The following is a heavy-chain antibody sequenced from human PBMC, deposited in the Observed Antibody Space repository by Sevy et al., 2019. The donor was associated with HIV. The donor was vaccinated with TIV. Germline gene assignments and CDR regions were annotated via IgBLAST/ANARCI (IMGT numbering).Heavy chain of an antibody. J-gene: IGHJ3*02. CDR3: ARGRDSYDAFDI. CDR2: ISAYSGNT. CDR1: GYTFTSYG. D-gene: IGHD2-21*01. Sequence: ASVKISCKASGYTFTSYGISWVRQAPGQGLEWMGWISAYSGNTNYPQKLQGRVTMTTDTSTSTAYMELRSLRSDDTAVYYCARGRDSYDAFDIWGQGTMVTVSS. V-gene: IGHV1-18*01.